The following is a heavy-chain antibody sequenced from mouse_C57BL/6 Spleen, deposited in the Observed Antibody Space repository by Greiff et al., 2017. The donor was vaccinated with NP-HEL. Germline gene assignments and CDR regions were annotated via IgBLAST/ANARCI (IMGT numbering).Heavy chain of an antibody. D-gene: IGHD1-1*01. CDR1: GFNIKDDY. CDR3: TPITTVYWYFDV. J-gene: IGHJ1*03. CDR2: IDPENGDT. Sequence: VQLKQSGAELVRPGASVKLSCTASGFNIKDDYMHWVKQRPEQGLEWIGWIDPENGDTEYASKFQGKATITADTSSNTAYLQLSSLTSEDTAVYYCTPITTVYWYFDVWGTGTTVTVSS. V-gene: IGHV14-4*01.